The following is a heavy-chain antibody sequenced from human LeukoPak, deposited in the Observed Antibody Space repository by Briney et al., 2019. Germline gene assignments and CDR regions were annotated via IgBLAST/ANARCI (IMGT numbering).Heavy chain of an antibody. CDR2: INPNSGGA. CDR3: VTRSYTSGWPT. CDR1: GNTFIGNY. J-gene: IGHJ5*02. Sequence: GASVTVSCKASGNTFIGNYIHWVRQARGQGLEWMGWINPNSGGANYAQRFQGRVTMTRDTSVTTAFLDLDRLTSDDTAVYYCVTRSYTSGWPTWGQGTLVTVSS. V-gene: IGHV1-2*02. D-gene: IGHD6-19*01.